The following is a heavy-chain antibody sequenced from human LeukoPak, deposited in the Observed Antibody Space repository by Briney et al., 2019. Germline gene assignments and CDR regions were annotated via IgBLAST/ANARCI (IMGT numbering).Heavy chain of an antibody. D-gene: IGHD5-24*01. Sequence: PSETLSLTCTVSGGSISSDYWNWIRQPPGKGLEWIGYIYYSGSATYNPSLNNRVTISVDRSKNQFYLRLSSVTAADTAVYYCARDPEMATPYYYGMDVWGQGTTVTVS. J-gene: IGHJ6*02. CDR3: ARDPEMATPYYYGMDV. V-gene: IGHV4-59*01. CDR2: IYYSGSA. CDR1: GGSISSDY.